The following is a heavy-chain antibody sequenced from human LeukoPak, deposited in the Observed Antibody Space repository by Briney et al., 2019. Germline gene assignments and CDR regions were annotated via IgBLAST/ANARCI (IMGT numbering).Heavy chain of an antibody. Sequence: GESLKISCKGSGYRFPAYWIGWVRQMPGKGLEWMGIIYPGDSDTRYSPSFQGQVTISADKSTSTDYLQWSSLQASDTAIYYCTRQSQYCSTGTCYGIDWGQGTLVAVSS. D-gene: IGHD2-2*01. CDR3: TRQSQYCSTGTCYGID. CDR1: GYRFPAYW. CDR2: IYPGDSDT. V-gene: IGHV5-51*01. J-gene: IGHJ4*02.